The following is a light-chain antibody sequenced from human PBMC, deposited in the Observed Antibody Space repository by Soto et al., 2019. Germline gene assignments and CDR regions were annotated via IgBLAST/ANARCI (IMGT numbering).Light chain of an antibody. CDR2: AAS. V-gene: IGKV1-39*01. CDR1: QSISNH. J-gene: IGKJ1*01. CDR3: QQSYSSPPT. Sequence: DIPMTQSPPSLSASVGDRVTITCRASQSISNHLNWYQQKPGKAPKLLIYAASTLQSGVPSRFSGSRSGPDFTLTISSLQPEDFATYYCQQSYSSPPTFGQGTKVDIK.